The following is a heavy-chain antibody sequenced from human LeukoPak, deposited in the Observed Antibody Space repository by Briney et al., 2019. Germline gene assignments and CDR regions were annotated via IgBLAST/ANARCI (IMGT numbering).Heavy chain of an antibody. D-gene: IGHD1-1*01. J-gene: IGHJ6*02. CDR1: GGSISSYY. Sequence: SETLSLTCTVSGGSISSYYWSWIRQPPGKGLEWIGYIYYSGSTNYNPSPKSRVTISVDTSKDQFSLKLSSVTAADTAVYYCARDRRSPTRGMDVWGQGTTVTVSS. CDR2: IYYSGST. CDR3: ARDRRSPTRGMDV. V-gene: IGHV4-59*01.